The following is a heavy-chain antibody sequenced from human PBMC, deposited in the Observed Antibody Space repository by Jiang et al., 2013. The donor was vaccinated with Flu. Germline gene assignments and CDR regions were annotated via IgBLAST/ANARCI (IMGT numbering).Heavy chain of an antibody. J-gene: IGHJ3*02. V-gene: IGHV1-3*04. CDR3: ARRLVRAFDI. D-gene: IGHD3-9*01. CDR2: INIGNGNT. Sequence: GAEVKSLGLSEGFLLRLLDTPSLVMLVHWVRQAPGQRLEWMGWINIGNGNTKYSQKFQDRVTITRDTSATTAYMELSSLTSEDTAVYYCARRLVRAFDIWGQGTMVTVSS. CDR1: DTPSLVML.